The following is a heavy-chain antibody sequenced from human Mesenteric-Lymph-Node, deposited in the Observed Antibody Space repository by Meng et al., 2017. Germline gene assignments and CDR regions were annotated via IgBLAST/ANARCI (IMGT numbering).Heavy chain of an antibody. Sequence: ASVKVSCKASGYTFTGYYMHWVRQAPGQGLEWMGRINPNSGGTNYAQKFQGRVTMTRDTSISTDYMELSRLRSDDTDVYYCARGTIGYYYDSSDINDYWGQGTLVTVSS. CDR2: INPNSGGT. CDR1: GYTFTGYY. V-gene: IGHV1-2*05. D-gene: IGHD3-22*01. J-gene: IGHJ4*02. CDR3: ARGTIGYYYDSSDINDY.